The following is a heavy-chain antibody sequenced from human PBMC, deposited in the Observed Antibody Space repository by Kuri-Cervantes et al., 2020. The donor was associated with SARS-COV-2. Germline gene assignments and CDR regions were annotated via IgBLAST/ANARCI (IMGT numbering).Heavy chain of an antibody. CDR1: GYTFTSYG. V-gene: IGHV1-18*01. CDR3: ASRVREDYGEDY. Sequence: ASVKVSCKASGYTFTSYGISWVRQAPGQGLEWMGWISAYNGNTNYAQKLQGGVTMTTDTSTSTAYMELRSLRSDDTAVYYCASRVREDYGEDYRGQGTLVTVSS. D-gene: IGHD4-17*01. CDR2: ISAYNGNT. J-gene: IGHJ4*02.